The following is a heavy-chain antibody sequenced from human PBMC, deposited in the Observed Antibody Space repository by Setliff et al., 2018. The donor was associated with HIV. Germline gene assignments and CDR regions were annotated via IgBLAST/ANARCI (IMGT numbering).Heavy chain of an antibody. V-gene: IGHV4-39*01. J-gene: IGHJ6*03. CDR2: IYYSGST. CDR3: ARHPSGWLMAFYMDV. D-gene: IGHD3-22*01. Sequence: PPGKGLEWIGSIYYSGSTYYNPSLKSRVTISVDTSKNQFSLKLSSVTAADTAAYYCARHPSGWLMAFYMDVWGKGTTVTVSS.